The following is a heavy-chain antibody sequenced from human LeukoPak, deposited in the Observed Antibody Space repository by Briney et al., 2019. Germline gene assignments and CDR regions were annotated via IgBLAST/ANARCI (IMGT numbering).Heavy chain of an antibody. Sequence: SVKVSCKASGGTFSSYTISWVRQAPGQGLEWMGRIIPILGVANYAQKFQGRVTITADKSTSTAYMELSSLRSEDTAVYYCARVGVDSSGYYRPNYYYYYGMDVWGQGTTVTVSS. D-gene: IGHD3-22*01. CDR1: GGTFSSYT. V-gene: IGHV1-69*02. J-gene: IGHJ6*02. CDR3: ARVGVDSSGYYRPNYYYYYGMDV. CDR2: IIPILGVA.